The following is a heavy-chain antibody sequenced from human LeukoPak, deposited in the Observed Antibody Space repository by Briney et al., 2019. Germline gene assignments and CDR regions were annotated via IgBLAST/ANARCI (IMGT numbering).Heavy chain of an antibody. Sequence: GGSLRLSCAASGFKFSDYSMNWVRQVPGKGLEWVASISAFSTYVYYPDSVKGRFTVSRDNARNSAYLQLDSLRDEDTALYFCARASYWFESSGHPQHYYFDYWGQGTMVVLSS. V-gene: IGHV3-21*01. J-gene: IGHJ4*02. CDR3: ARASYWFESSGHPQHYYFDY. D-gene: IGHD6-19*01. CDR2: ISAFSTYV. CDR1: GFKFSDYS.